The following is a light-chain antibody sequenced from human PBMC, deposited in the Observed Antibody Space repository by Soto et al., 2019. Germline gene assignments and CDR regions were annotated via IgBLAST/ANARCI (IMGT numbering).Light chain of an antibody. CDR2: EVS. V-gene: IGLV2-8*01. J-gene: IGLJ1*01. Sequence: QSALNQPPSASGSPGQAVTISCTGTSSDVGGYNYVSWYQQHPGKAPKLMIYEVSKRPSGVPDRFSGSKSGNTASLTVSGLQAEDEADYYCSSYAGSNRGVFVTVTKVTVL. CDR1: SSDVGGYNY. CDR3: SSYAGSNRGV.